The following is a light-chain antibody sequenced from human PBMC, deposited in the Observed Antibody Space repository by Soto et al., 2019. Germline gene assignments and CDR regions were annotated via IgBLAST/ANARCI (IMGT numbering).Light chain of an antibody. CDR1: SSDFGGYNY. CDR3: SSYTSSSTVV. V-gene: IGLV2-14*01. CDR2: EVS. Sequence: QSALTQPASVSGSPGQSITISCTGTSSDFGGYNYVSWYQQHPGKAPKLMIYEVSNRPSGVSNRFSGSKSGNRASLTISGLQAEDEADYYCSSYTSSSTVVFGGGTKLTV. J-gene: IGLJ2*01.